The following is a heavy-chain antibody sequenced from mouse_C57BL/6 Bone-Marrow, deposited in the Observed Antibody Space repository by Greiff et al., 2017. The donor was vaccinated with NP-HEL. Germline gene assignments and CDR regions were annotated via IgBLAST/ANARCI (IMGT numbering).Heavy chain of an antibody. D-gene: IGHD2-5*01. Sequence: QVQLQQSGAELVKPGASVKLSCKASGYTFTSYWMHWVKQRPGQGLEWIGMIHPNSGSTNYNEKFKSKATLTVDKSSSTAYMQLSSLTSEDSAVYYCARKDYSNYVLFDYWGQGTTLTVSS. CDR1: GYTFTSYW. J-gene: IGHJ2*01. CDR3: ARKDYSNYVLFDY. V-gene: IGHV1-64*01. CDR2: IHPNSGST.